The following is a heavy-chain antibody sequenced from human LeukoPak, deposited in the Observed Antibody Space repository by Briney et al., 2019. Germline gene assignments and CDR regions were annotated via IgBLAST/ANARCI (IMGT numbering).Heavy chain of an antibody. D-gene: IGHD3-22*01. CDR3: ARDPLYYYDSSGYYYLDY. CDR1: GYTFTSYG. J-gene: IGHJ4*02. Sequence: ASVKVSCKASGYTFTSYGISWVRQAPGQGLEWRGWISAYNGNTNYAQKLQGRVTMTTDTSTSTAYMELRSLRSDDTAVYYCARDPLYYYDSSGYYYLDYWGQGTLVTVSS. V-gene: IGHV1-18*01. CDR2: ISAYNGNT.